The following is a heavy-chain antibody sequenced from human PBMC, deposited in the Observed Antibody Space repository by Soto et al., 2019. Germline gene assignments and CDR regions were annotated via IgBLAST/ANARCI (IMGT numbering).Heavy chain of an antibody. Sequence: TSETLSLTCTVSGGSISSGDYYWSWIRQPPGKGLEWIGYIYYSGSTYYNPSLKSRVTISVDTSKNQFSLKLSSVTAADTAVYYCALGGRVVVTAIPIDYWGQGTLVTVSS. D-gene: IGHD2-21*02. CDR1: GGSISSGDYY. CDR3: ALGGRVVVTAIPIDY. J-gene: IGHJ4*02. V-gene: IGHV4-30-4*01. CDR2: IYYSGST.